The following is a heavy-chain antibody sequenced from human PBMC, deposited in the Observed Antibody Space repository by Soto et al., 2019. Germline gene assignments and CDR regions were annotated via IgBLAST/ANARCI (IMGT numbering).Heavy chain of an antibody. J-gene: IGHJ4*02. CDR2: ISGSGGST. V-gene: IGHV3-23*01. D-gene: IGHD1-7*01. Sequence: GESLKISCAASGFTFSSYAMSWVRQAPGKGLEWVSAISGSGGSTYYADSVKGRFTISRDNSKNTLYLQMNSLRAEDTAVYYCAKEKLRLPTIDYWGQGTLVTV. CDR1: GFTFSSYA. CDR3: AKEKLRLPTIDY.